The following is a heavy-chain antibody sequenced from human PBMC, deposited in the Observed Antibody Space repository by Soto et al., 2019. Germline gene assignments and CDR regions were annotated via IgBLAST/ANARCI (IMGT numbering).Heavy chain of an antibody. D-gene: IGHD2-8*01. CDR2: IYYRGST. CDR1: GDSISTSGYY. CDR3: ARQLGHCINGICPENWFDP. Sequence: QVQLQESGPGLVKPSQTLTLPCTVSGDSISTSGYYWSWLRQLPGKGLEWIGYIYYRGSTYYNPSLKSRVSRSEDTSKNHFSLKLRSVTAADTAVYYGARQLGHCINGICPENWFDPWGQGTLVTVSS. J-gene: IGHJ5*02. V-gene: IGHV4-31*03.